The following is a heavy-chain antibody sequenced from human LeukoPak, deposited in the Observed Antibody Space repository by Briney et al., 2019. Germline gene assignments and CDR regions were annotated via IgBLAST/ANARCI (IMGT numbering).Heavy chain of an antibody. CDR3: ARHLGSTMITFGGVIGTPWFDP. V-gene: IGHV4-59*08. CDR1: GGSISSYY. Sequence: SETLSLTCTVSGGSISSYYWSWSRQPPGKGLEWIGYVYYSGSTNYNPSLKSRVTISVDTSKNQFSLKLSSVTAADTAVYYCARHLGSTMITFGGVIGTPWFDPWGQGTLVTVSS. CDR2: VYYSGST. J-gene: IGHJ5*02. D-gene: IGHD3-16*02.